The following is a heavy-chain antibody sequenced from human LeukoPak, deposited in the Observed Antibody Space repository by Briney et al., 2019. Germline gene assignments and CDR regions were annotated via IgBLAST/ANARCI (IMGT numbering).Heavy chain of an antibody. Sequence: SVTVSCKASGGTFSSYAIRWVRQAPGQGLEWMGRIIPTLGIANYAQKFQGRVTITADKSTSTAYMELSSRGSEDKAVYYCARAPTLAYCGGDWYRYYFDCWGQGALVTVS. D-gene: IGHD2-21*02. J-gene: IGHJ4*02. CDR2: IIPTLGIA. CDR1: GGTFSSYA. V-gene: IGHV1-69*04. CDR3: ARAPTLAYCGGDWYRYYFDC.